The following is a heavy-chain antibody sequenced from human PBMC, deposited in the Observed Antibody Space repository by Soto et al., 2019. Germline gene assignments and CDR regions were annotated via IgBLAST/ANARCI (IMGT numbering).Heavy chain of an antibody. D-gene: IGHD3-22*01. Sequence: GGSLILSCSASGFTFSSYRMHWVRQAPGKGLEYVSAISSNGGSTYYADSVKGRFTISRDNSKNTLYLQMSSLRAEDTAVYYCVKDIYYDSSGYFSRPTFDYWGKGTLVTVSS. CDR3: VKDIYYDSSGYFSRPTFDY. CDR2: ISSNGGST. CDR1: GFTFSSYR. V-gene: IGHV3-64D*08. J-gene: IGHJ4*02.